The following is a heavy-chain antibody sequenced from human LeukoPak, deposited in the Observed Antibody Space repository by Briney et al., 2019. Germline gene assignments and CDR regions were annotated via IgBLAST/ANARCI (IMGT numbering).Heavy chain of an antibody. J-gene: IGHJ4*02. CDR3: AGHGGSSWYAPFDY. CDR1: GGSISSSSYY. V-gene: IGHV4-39*01. D-gene: IGHD6-13*01. CDR2: IYYSGST. Sequence: PSETLSLTCTVSGGSISSSSYYWGWIRQPPGKGLEWIGSIYYSGSTYYNPSLKSRVTISVDTSKNQFSLKLSSVTAADTAVYYCAGHGGSSWYAPFDYWGQGTLVTVSS.